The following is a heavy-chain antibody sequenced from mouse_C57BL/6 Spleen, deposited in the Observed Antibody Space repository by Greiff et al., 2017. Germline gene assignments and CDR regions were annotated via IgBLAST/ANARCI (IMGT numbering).Heavy chain of an antibody. D-gene: IGHD4-1*01. V-gene: IGHV1-82*01. CDR1: GYAFSSSW. Sequence: VQLQQSGPELVKPGASVKISCKASGYAFSSSWMNWVKQRPGKGLEWIGRIYPGDGDTNYNGKFKGKATLTADKSSSTAYMQLSSLTSEDSAVYFYAKGANWEGVYAMDYWGQGTTVTVSS. J-gene: IGHJ4*01. CDR3: AKGANWEGVYAMDY. CDR2: IYPGDGDT.